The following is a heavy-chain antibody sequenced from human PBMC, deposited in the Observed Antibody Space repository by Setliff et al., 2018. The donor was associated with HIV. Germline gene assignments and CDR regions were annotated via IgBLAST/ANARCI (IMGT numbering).Heavy chain of an antibody. CDR2: IYTSGST. Sequence: SETLSLTCTVSGGSISSGSYYWSWIRQPAGKGLEWIGHIYTSGSTNYHPSLKSRVTISVDTSKNQFSLRLTSVTAADTAVYYCARERSRGYTDPPRFDYWGQGTLVTVSS. CDR1: GGSISSGSYY. V-gene: IGHV4-61*09. CDR3: ARERSRGYTDPPRFDY. D-gene: IGHD5-18*01. J-gene: IGHJ4*02.